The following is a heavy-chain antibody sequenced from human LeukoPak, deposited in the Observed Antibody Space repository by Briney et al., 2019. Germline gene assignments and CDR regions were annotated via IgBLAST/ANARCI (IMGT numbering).Heavy chain of an antibody. D-gene: IGHD2-2*01. CDR1: GFTFSSYG. CDR2: ISGSGGST. J-gene: IGHJ5*02. CDR3: AKDACSTTNCYGGFDP. Sequence: GGSLRLSCAASGFTFSSYGMHWVRQAPGKGLEWVSAISGSGGSTYYADSVKGRFTISRDNSKNTLYLQMNSLRAEDTALYYCAKDACSTTNCYGGFDPWGQGTLVTVSS. V-gene: IGHV3-23*01.